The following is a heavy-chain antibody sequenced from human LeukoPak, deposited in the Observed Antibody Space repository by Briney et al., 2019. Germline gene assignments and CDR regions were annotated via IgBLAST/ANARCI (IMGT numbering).Heavy chain of an antibody. CDR2: INPSGGST. J-gene: IGHJ4*02. CDR3: ARGAGATYYYDSSGYYYFDY. CDR1: GYTFTSYY. V-gene: IGHV1-46*01. D-gene: IGHD3-22*01. Sequence: ASVKVSCKASGYTFTSYYMHWVRQAPGQGLEWMGLINPSGGSTSYAQKFQGRVTMTRDTSTSTVYMELSSLRSEDTAVYYCARGAGATYYYDSSGYYYFDYWGQGTLVTVSS.